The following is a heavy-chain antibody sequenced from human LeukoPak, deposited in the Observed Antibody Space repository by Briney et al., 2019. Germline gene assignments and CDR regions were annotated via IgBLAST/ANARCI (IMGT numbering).Heavy chain of an antibody. CDR1: GGTFSSYA. CDR2: IIPIFGTA. CDR3: ARGYCSSTSGLSPFDY. V-gene: IGHV1-69*05. D-gene: IGHD2-2*01. J-gene: IGHJ4*02. Sequence: SVKVSCKASGGTFSSYAISWVRQAPGQGLEWMGRIIPIFGTANYAQKFQGRVTITTDESTSTAYMELSSLRSEDTAVYYCARGYCSSTSGLSPFDYWGQGTLVTVSS.